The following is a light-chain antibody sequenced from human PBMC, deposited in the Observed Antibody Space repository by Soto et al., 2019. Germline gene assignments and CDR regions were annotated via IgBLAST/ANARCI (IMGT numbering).Light chain of an antibody. Sequence: EVVLTQSPGTLSLSPEERATLSCRASQSVSNNYFAWYQQKPGQAPRLLIFGSSDRATGIPDRFSGSGSGTDFTLTISRLEPEDFAVYYCQQYRSSPPYTFGQGTKLEIK. J-gene: IGKJ2*01. CDR1: QSVSNNY. CDR3: QQYRSSPPYT. CDR2: GSS. V-gene: IGKV3-20*01.